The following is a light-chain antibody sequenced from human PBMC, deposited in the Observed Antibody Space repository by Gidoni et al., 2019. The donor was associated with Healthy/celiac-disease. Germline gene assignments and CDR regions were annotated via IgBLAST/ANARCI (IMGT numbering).Light chain of an antibody. CDR3: QLSYSTPQT. V-gene: IGKV1-39*01. Sequence: DIQMTQSPSSLSASVGDRVTITCRASQSISSYLNWYQQTPGKAPKLLIYAASSLQSWVPSRFSGSGSGTDFTLTMSSLQSRDFATYYCQLSYSTPQTFGHGTKVEIK. J-gene: IGKJ1*01. CDR2: AAS. CDR1: QSISSY.